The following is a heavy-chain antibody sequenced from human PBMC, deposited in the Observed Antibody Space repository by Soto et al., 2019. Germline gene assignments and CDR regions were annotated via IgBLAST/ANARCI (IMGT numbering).Heavy chain of an antibody. J-gene: IGHJ4*02. CDR2: ISGSGGST. CDR1: GFTFSSYA. D-gene: IGHD2-2*01. Sequence: GGSLRLSCAASGFTFSSYAMSWVRQAPGKGLEWVSAISGSGGSTYYADSVKGRFTISRDNSKNTLYLQMNSLRAEDTAVYYCAPIGCSSTSCYDYWGQGTLVTVSS. CDR3: APIGCSSTSCYDY. V-gene: IGHV3-23*01.